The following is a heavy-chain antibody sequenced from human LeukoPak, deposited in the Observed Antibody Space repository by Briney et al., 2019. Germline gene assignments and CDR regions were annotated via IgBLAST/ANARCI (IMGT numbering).Heavy chain of an antibody. Sequence: SETLSLTCTVSGGSITSDGYYWSWVRQPPGKGLEWIGYIYHSGSTYYNPSLKSRVTISVDRSKNQFSLKLSSVTAADTAVYYCARDKGNLWFGGYYYYMDVWGKGTTVTVSS. CDR1: GGSITSDGYY. D-gene: IGHD3-10*01. CDR3: ARDKGNLWFGGYYYYMDV. CDR2: IYHSGST. V-gene: IGHV4-30-2*01. J-gene: IGHJ6*03.